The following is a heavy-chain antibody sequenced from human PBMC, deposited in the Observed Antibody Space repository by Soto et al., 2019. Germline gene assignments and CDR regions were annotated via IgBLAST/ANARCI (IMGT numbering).Heavy chain of an antibody. CDR3: ARGLARDYSNFFRWFDP. CDR1: GGSFSGYY. Sequence: SETLSLTCAVYGGSFSGYYWSWIRQPPGKGLEWIGEINHSGSTNYNPSLKSRVTISVDTSKNQFSLKLSSVTAADTAVYYCARGLARDYSNFFRWFDPWGQGTLVTVSS. V-gene: IGHV4-34*01. J-gene: IGHJ5*02. D-gene: IGHD4-4*01. CDR2: INHSGST.